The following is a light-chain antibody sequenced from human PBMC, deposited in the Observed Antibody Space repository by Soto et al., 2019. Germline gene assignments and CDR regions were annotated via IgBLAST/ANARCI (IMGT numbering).Light chain of an antibody. J-gene: IGKJ3*01. Sequence: DIQMTQSPSSLSASVGDRVTITCRASQSISSYLTWYQQKPGKAPKLLIYAASSLQSGVPSRFSGSGSGTDVSLTTSSLQPEDFATYYCRQGYSTSTFGHGTKVDIK. CDR3: RQGYSTST. V-gene: IGKV1-39*01. CDR2: AAS. CDR1: QSISSY.